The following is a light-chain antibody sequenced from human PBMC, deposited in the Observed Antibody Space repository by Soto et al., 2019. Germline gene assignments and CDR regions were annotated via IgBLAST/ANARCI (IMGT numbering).Light chain of an antibody. CDR2: GAS. CDR3: QQYNDWFT. Sequence: EIVMTQSPATLSVSPGERATLSCRASQSVSNNLAWYQQKPGQAPRHLIYGASTRATGIPARFSGSGSGTEFPLTISSLQSEDFAVYYCQQYNDWFTFGPGTKVDIK. CDR1: QSVSNN. V-gene: IGKV3-15*01. J-gene: IGKJ3*01.